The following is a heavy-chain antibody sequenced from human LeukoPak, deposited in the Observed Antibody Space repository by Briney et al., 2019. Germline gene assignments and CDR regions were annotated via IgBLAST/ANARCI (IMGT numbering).Heavy chain of an antibody. CDR2: IGTAGDT. Sequence: GGSLRLSCAASGFTFSTYDMHWVRQPTGKGLEWVSGIGTAGDTYYSGSVKGRFTLSRENAKNSLYLQMHSLRVGDTAVYYCVRGGPQTLRFGMDVWGKGTTVTVSS. CDR3: VRGGPQTLRFGMDV. CDR1: GFTFSTYD. D-gene: IGHD3-3*01. J-gene: IGHJ6*04. V-gene: IGHV3-13*01.